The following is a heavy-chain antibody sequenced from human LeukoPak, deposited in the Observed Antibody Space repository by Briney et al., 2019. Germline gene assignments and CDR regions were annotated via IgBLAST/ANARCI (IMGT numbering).Heavy chain of an antibody. CDR1: GGSISSYY. D-gene: IGHD4-17*01. CDR2: ISYSGST. Sequence: SETLSLTCTVSGGSISSYYWSWIRQPPGKGLEWIGYISYSGSTNYNPSLKSRVTISVDTSKNQFSLKLSSVTAADTAVYYCARHVYGDQYYYGMGVWGQGTTVTVSS. V-gene: IGHV4-59*08. CDR3: ARHVYGDQYYYGMGV. J-gene: IGHJ6*02.